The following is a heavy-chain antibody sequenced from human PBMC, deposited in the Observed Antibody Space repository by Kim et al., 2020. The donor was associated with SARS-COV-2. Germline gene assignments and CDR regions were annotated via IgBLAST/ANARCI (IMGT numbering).Heavy chain of an antibody. CDR3: ATSFGGLGSYFNY. J-gene: IGHJ4*02. D-gene: IGHD3-10*01. Sequence: YADSVKGRFTISRENSKNTLYLQMNSPRAEDTAVYYCATSFGGLGSYFNYWGQGTLVTVSS. V-gene: IGHV3-23*03.